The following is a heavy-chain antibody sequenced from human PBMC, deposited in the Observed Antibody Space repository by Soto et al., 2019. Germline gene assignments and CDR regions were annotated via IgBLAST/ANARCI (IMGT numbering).Heavy chain of an antibody. D-gene: IGHD1-26*01. V-gene: IGHV4-4*07. CDR2: IYTTRSS. Sequence: SETLSLTCTVSGGSISTYFWSWIRQPAGGGLEWIGRIYTTRSSTYNPSLKSRLTLSLDTSKSQFSLSLSSVTAADTAVYYCARILVGAFDFWGQGALVTVSS. J-gene: IGHJ4*02. CDR1: GGSISTYF. CDR3: ARILVGAFDF.